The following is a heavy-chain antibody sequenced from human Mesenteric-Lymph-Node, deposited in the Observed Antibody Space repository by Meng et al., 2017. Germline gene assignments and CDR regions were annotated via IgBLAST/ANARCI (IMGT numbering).Heavy chain of an antibody. CDR3: ARGGAAAVDY. Sequence: ASVKVSCKASGYTFTYRYLHWVRQAPGQALEWMGWINPNSGGTNYAQKFQGRVTMTRDTSISTAYMELSRLRSDDTAVYYCARGGAAAVDYWGQGTLVTVSS. CDR2: INPNSGGT. J-gene: IGHJ4*02. CDR1: GYTFTYRY. V-gene: IGHV1-2*02. D-gene: IGHD6-13*01.